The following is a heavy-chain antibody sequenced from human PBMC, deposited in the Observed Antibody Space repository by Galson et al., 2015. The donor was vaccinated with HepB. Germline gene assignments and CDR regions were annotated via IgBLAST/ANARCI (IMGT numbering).Heavy chain of an antibody. V-gene: IGHV3-7*03. Sequence: SLRLSCAASGFTFSSHWMSWVRQAPGKGLEWVANIKQDGSEKYYVDSVKGRFTISRDNAKNSLYLQMNSLRAEDAAVYYCARETYSSSWYIDYWGQGTLVTVSS. J-gene: IGHJ4*02. D-gene: IGHD6-13*01. CDR2: IKQDGSEK. CDR3: ARETYSSSWYIDY. CDR1: GFTFSSHW.